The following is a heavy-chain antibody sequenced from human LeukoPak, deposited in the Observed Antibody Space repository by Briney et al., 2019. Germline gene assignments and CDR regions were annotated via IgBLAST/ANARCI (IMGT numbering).Heavy chain of an antibody. CDR3: VREVGWAAGYYYYGMDV. D-gene: IGHD6-13*01. V-gene: IGHV1-69*04. Sequence: ASVKVSCKASGGTFSSYAISWVRQAPGQGLEWMGRIIPILGIANYAQKFQGRVTITADKSTSTAYMELSSLRSEDTAVYYCVREVGWAAGYYYYGMDVWGQGTTVTVSS. CDR2: IIPILGIA. J-gene: IGHJ6*02. CDR1: GGTFSSYA.